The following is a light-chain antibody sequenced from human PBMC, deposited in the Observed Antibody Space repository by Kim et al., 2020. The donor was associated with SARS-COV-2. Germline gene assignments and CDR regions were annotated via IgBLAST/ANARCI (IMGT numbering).Light chain of an antibody. J-gene: IGLJ3*02. V-gene: IGLV1-44*01. Sequence: QSVLTQSPSASGTPGQRVTISCSGSNSNIGSRTVNWYRQLPGAAPTLLIYGNDKRPSGVPDRFSGSKSGTSASLAISGLQSEDEGDYYCAAWDDGSYGLFGGGTQLTVL. CDR2: GND. CDR3: AAWDDGSYGL. CDR1: NSNIGSRT.